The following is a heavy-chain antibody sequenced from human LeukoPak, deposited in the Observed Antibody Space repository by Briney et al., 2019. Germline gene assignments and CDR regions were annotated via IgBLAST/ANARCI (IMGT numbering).Heavy chain of an antibody. CDR1: GFTFSSYS. D-gene: IGHD4-17*01. Sequence: GRSLRLSCAASGFTFSSYSMNWVRQAPGKGLEWVSSISSSSSYIYYADSVKGRFTISRDNAKNSLYLQMNSLRAEDTAVYYCARWDDYGDPPDGFDIWGQGTMVTVSS. V-gene: IGHV3-21*01. J-gene: IGHJ3*02. CDR2: ISSSSSYI. CDR3: ARWDDYGDPPDGFDI.